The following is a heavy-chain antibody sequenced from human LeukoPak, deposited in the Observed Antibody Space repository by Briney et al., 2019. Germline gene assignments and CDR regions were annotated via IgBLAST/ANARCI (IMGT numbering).Heavy chain of an antibody. CDR2: IYYSGTT. CDR3: ARDLGLWSLDGAFDI. J-gene: IGHJ3*02. Sequence: SETLSLTCAVSGGSISSSNWWSWVRQPPGKGLEWIGSIYYSGTTYHNPSLKSRVTISVDKSKNQFSLKLSSVTAADTAVYYCARDLGLWSLDGAFDIWGQGTVVTVSS. D-gene: IGHD4/OR15-4a*01. V-gene: IGHV4-4*02. CDR1: GGSISSSNW.